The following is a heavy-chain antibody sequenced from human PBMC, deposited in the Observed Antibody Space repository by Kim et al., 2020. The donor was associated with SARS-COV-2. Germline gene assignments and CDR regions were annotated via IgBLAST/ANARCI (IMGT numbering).Heavy chain of an antibody. V-gene: IGHV4-30-4*01. J-gene: IGHJ6*03. CDR2: IYYSGST. D-gene: IGHD3-3*01. Sequence: SETLSLTCTVSGGSISSGDYYWSWIRQPPGKGLEWIGYIYYSGSTYYNPSLKSRVTISVDTSKNQFSLKLSSVTAADTAVYYCARDPPKHPGTTDPWTWGRDYDFWSDLGYYYYMDVCGKGTTVTVSS. CDR1: GGSISSGDYY. CDR3: ARDPPKHPGTTDPWTWGRDYDFWSDLGYYYYMDV.